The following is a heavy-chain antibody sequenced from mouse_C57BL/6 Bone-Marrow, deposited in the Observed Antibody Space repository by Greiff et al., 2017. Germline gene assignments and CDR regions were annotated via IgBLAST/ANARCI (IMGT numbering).Heavy chain of an antibody. Sequence: VQLKQSGTVLARPGASVKIPCKASGYTFTDYNMDWVKQSHGKSLEWIGDINPNNGGTIYNQKFKGKATLTVDKSSSTAYMELRSLTSEDTAVYYCARDSNYGEGFAYWGQGTLVTVSA. CDR1: GYTFTDYN. CDR3: ARDSNYGEGFAY. V-gene: IGHV1-18*01. D-gene: IGHD2-5*01. CDR2: INPNNGGT. J-gene: IGHJ3*01.